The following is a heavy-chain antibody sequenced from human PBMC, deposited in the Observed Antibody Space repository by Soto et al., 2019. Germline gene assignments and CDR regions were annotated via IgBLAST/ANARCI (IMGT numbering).Heavy chain of an antibody. CDR1: GFTFSNYG. Sequence: GGSLRLSCAASGFTFSNYGLHWVRQAPGKGLEWVALISYDGTDKYYADSVKGRFTISRDNSKNTLYLQMNSLRTEDTAVYYCAKGFGWNYRDYWGQGTLVAVSS. V-gene: IGHV3-30*18. CDR2: ISYDGTDK. J-gene: IGHJ4*02. CDR3: AKGFGWNYRDY. D-gene: IGHD1-7*01.